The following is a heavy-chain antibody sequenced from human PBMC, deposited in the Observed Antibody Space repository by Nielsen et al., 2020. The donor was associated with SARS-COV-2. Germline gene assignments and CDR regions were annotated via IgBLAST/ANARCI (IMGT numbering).Heavy chain of an antibody. CDR3: ANLDFRGVISY. Sequence: SETLSLTCAVYGGSFSGYYWSWIRQPPGKGLEWIGEINHSGSTNYNPSLKSRVTISVDTSKNQFSLKLSSVTAADTAVYYCANLDFRGVISYWGQGTLVTVSS. CDR2: INHSGST. J-gene: IGHJ4*02. V-gene: IGHV4-34*01. CDR1: GGSFSGYY. D-gene: IGHD3-10*01.